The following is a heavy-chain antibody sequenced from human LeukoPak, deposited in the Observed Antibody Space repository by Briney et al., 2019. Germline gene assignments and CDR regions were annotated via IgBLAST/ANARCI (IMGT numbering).Heavy chain of an antibody. Sequence: GGSLRLSCAASGFTFSTYWMHWVRQAPGKELVWVSRINPDGTTTSYADSVKGRFTISRDNAKDTVYLQMNSLRAEDTAVYYCARVSIGWYSFDYWGQGTLVTVSS. CDR1: GFTFSTYW. D-gene: IGHD6-19*01. V-gene: IGHV3-74*01. J-gene: IGHJ4*02. CDR2: INPDGTTT. CDR3: ARVSIGWYSFDY.